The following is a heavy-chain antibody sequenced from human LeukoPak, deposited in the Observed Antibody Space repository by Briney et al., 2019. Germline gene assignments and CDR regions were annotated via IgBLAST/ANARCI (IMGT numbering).Heavy chain of an antibody. CDR1: GFTFSSYW. J-gene: IGHJ3*02. CDR3: ARGYCSGGSCYFGAFDI. CDR2: INSDGSST. D-gene: IGHD2-15*01. Sequence: PGGSLRLSCAASGFTFSSYWMHWVRQAPGKGLVWVSRINSDGSSTSYADSVKGRFTISRDNAKNTLYLQMNSLRVEDTAVYYCARGYCSGGSCYFGAFDIWGQGTMVTVSS. V-gene: IGHV3-74*01.